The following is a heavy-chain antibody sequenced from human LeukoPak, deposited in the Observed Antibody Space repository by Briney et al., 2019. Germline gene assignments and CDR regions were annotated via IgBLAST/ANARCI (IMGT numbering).Heavy chain of an antibody. CDR1: GGSISSYY. D-gene: IGHD2-2*01. V-gene: IGHV4-4*07. CDR3: ASGPNCSSTSCYFGYYYYMDV. Sequence: SETLSLTCTVSGGSISSYYWSWIRQPAGKGLEWIGRIYTSGSTNYNPSLKSRVTMSVDTSKNQFSLKLSSVTAADTAVYYCASGPNCSSTSCYFGYYYYMDVWGKGTTVTVSS. CDR2: IYTSGST. J-gene: IGHJ6*03.